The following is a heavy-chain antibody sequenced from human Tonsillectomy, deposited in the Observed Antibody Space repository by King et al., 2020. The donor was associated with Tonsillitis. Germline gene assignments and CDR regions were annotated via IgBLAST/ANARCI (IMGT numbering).Heavy chain of an antibody. V-gene: IGHV3-23*03. J-gene: IGHJ4*02. CDR3: AKALYANTHRDPRPYDY. CDR1: GFTFSDYA. CDR2: IYSAYSST. Sequence: VQLVESGGGLVQPGGSLRLSCIASGFTFSDYAMSWVRQGPGKGLEWVSVIYSAYSSTYYADSVKGRFTISTDNSKNMLYLQMNSLRAEDTAVYYCAKALYANTHRDPRPYDYWGQGALVTVSS. D-gene: IGHD2-21*02.